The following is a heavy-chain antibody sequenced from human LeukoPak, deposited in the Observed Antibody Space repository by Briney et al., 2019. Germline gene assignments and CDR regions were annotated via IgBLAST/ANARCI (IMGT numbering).Heavy chain of an antibody. J-gene: IGHJ4*02. CDR3: AKGLISSATYFSYFDY. CDR1: GFTFSSYG. D-gene: IGHD1-26*01. Sequence: GGSLRLSCAASGFTFSSYGMSWVRQAPGKGLEWVSVISAGGDLTNYADSVKGRFTISRDSSKNMLYVQMNSLRAEDTAVYYCAKGLISSATYFSYFDYWGQGTLVTVSS. CDR2: ISAGGDLT. V-gene: IGHV3-23*01.